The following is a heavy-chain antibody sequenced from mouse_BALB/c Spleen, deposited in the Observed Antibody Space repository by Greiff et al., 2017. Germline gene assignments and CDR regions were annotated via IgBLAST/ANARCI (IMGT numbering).Heavy chain of an antibody. CDR2: INPYNGAT. V-gene: IGHV1-31*01. Sequence: EVQLQQSGPELVKPGASVKISCKASGYSFTGYYMHWVKQSHVKSLEWIGRINPYNGATSYNQNFKDKASLTVDKSSSTAYMELHSLTSEDSAVYYCARLRDYYAMDYWGQGTSVTVSS. CDR3: ARLRDYYAMDY. CDR1: GYSFTGYY. J-gene: IGHJ4*01.